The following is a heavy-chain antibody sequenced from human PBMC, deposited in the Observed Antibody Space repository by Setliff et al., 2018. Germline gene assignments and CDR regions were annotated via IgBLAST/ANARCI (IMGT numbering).Heavy chain of an antibody. CDR1: GGSVSRGYYY. D-gene: IGHD3-9*01. V-gene: IGHV4-39*02. CDR3: ARAPNDLGVDWLFNNYFDY. CDR2: VYYTGRT. Sequence: SETLSLTCNVSGGSVSRGYYYWDWIRQPPGKGLEWIGTVYYTGRTYYNPSLKSRVTIAVDAPDNHFSLKLRSVTAADTAVYYCARAPNDLGVDWLFNNYFDYWGHGTRVTVSS. J-gene: IGHJ4*01.